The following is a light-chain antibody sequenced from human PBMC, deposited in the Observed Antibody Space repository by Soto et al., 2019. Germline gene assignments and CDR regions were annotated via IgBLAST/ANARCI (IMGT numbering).Light chain of an antibody. J-gene: IGLJ2*01. V-gene: IGLV2-23*01. CDR3: CSYAGSSAYVV. CDR1: SSDVGSYNL. CDR2: EGS. Sequence: QSALTQPASVSGSPGQSITISCTGTSSDVGSYNLVSWYQQHPGKAPKLMIYEGSKRPSGVSNRFSGSKYGNTASLTISGRQAEDESDYYCCSYAGSSAYVVFGGGTKLTVL.